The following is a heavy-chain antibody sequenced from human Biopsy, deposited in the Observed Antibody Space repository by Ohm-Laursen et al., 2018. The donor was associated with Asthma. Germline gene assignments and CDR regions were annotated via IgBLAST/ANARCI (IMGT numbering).Heavy chain of an antibody. CDR3: ARATSTWSQSGPHYFDH. CDR2: VYSTGST. D-gene: IGHD6-13*01. CDR1: PGSISDYY. J-gene: IGHJ4*02. Sequence: SDTLSLTCTVSPGSISDYYWNWIRQFPGKGLEWIGYVYSTGSTRYNRSLKSRVTISVDTSINQVSLRLSSVTAADTAMYYCARATSTWSQSGPHYFDHWGQGALVTVSS. V-gene: IGHV4-59*07.